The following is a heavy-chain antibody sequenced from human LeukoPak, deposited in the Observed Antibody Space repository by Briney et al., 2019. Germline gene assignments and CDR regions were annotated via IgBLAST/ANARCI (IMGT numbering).Heavy chain of an antibody. CDR1: GFAFGASA. J-gene: IGHJ4*02. Sequence: GGSLRLSCQGYGFAFGASAVSWFRQAPGKGLEWVGLVVSQASGGTIHYAASVKGRFIISRDDSESVAYLQMDSLKVEDTAIYYCLRGDLTLWGRGTLVTVSS. CDR2: VVSQASGGTI. V-gene: IGHV3-49*03. CDR3: LRGDLTL. D-gene: IGHD3-9*01.